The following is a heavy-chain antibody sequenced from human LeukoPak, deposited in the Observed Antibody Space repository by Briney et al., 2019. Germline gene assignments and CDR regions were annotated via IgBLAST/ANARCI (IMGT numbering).Heavy chain of an antibody. Sequence: GGPLRLSCAASRFTFSNYWMNWVRQAPGKGLERVANIKQDASEKYYVDSVRGRFTISRDNAKNSLYLQMDSLRGEDTAVYFCARGVAALMDVWGKGTTVTVSS. D-gene: IGHD6-6*01. J-gene: IGHJ6*03. CDR2: IKQDASEK. CDR3: ARGVAALMDV. CDR1: RFTFSNYW. V-gene: IGHV3-7*04.